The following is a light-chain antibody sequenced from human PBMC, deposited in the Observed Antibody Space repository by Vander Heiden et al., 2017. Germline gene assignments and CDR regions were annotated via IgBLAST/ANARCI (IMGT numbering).Light chain of an antibody. J-gene: IGKJ1*01. Sequence: EILLTQSPGTLSLSPGERATLSCRASQSISSSYLAWYQQKPGQAPRLLIYGASSRATGIPDRFSGSGSGTDFTLTISRLEPEDFAVYFCHQDGSSPRTFGQGTKVEVK. CDR2: GAS. CDR3: HQDGSSPRT. CDR1: QSISSSY. V-gene: IGKV3-20*01.